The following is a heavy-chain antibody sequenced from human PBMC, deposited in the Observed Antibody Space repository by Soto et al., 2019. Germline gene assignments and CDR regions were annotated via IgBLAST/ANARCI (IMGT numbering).Heavy chain of an antibody. D-gene: IGHD2-15*01. J-gene: IGHJ5*02. CDR2: ISSSSSYI. CDR3: ARDLGKEYCSGGSCVSNWFDP. Sequence: GSLRLSCAASGFTFSSYSMNWVRQAPGKGLEWVSSISSSSSYIYYADSVKGRFTISRDNAKNSLYLQMNSLRAEDTAVYYCARDLGKEYCSGGSCVSNWFDPWGQGTLVTVSS. V-gene: IGHV3-21*01. CDR1: GFTFSSYS.